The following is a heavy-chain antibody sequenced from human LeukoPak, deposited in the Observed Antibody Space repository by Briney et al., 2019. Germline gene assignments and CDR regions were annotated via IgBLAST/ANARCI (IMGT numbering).Heavy chain of an antibody. J-gene: IGHJ6*03. CDR1: GGTFSSYA. Sequence: SVKVPCKASGGTFSSYAISWVRQAPGQGLEWMGGIIPIFGTANYAQKFQGRVTITTDESTSTAYMELSSLRSEDTAVYYCVLAAAGPDYYYYMDVWGKGTTVTVSS. CDR2: IIPIFGTA. V-gene: IGHV1-69*05. CDR3: VLAAAGPDYYYYMDV. D-gene: IGHD6-13*01.